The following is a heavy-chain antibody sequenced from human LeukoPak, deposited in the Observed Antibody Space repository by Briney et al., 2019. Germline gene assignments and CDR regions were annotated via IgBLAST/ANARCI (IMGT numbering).Heavy chain of an antibody. CDR3: ARDYCSSTSCPFDY. D-gene: IGHD2-2*01. V-gene: IGHV4-34*01. CDR1: GGSFSVYY. Sequence: SETLSLTCAVYGGSFSVYYWSWIRQPPGKGLEWIVEINHSGSTNYNPSLKSRVTISVDTSKNQFSLKLSSVTAADTAVYYCARDYCSSTSCPFDYWGQGTLVTVSS. CDR2: INHSGST. J-gene: IGHJ4*02.